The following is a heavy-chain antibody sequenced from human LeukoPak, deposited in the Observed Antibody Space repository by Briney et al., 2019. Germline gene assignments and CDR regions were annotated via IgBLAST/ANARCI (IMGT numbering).Heavy chain of an antibody. J-gene: IGHJ4*02. D-gene: IGHD3-10*01. CDR1: GFTVSSNY. Sequence: GGSLRLSCAASGFTVSSNYMYWVRQAPGKGLEWVAVISYDGTNKYYADSVKGRFTISRDNSKNTLYLQMNSLRAEDTAVYYCARDQASGSAFDYWGQGTLVTVSS. CDR3: ARDQASGSAFDY. V-gene: IGHV3-30*03. CDR2: ISYDGTNK.